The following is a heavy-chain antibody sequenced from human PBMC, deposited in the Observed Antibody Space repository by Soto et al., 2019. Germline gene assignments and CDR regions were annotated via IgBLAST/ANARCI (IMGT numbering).Heavy chain of an antibody. D-gene: IGHD3-16*01. Sequence: EVQLVESGGGLVKPGGSLRLSCAASGFTFSSYSMNWVRQDPGKGLEWVSSISSSSSYIYYADSVKGRFTISRDNAKNSLYLQMNSLRADDTAVYYCASGWGGGPDYWGQGTLVTVSS. CDR3: ASGWGGGPDY. CDR1: GFTFSSYS. V-gene: IGHV3-21*01. CDR2: ISSSSSYI. J-gene: IGHJ4*02.